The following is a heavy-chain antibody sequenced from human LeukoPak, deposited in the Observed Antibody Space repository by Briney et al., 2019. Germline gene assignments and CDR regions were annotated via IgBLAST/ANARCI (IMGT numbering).Heavy chain of an antibody. V-gene: IGHV3-48*03. CDR1: GFTFSSYE. Sequence: QPGGSLRLSCAASGFTFSSYEMNWVRQAPGKGLEWVSYISSSGSTIYYADSVKGRFTISRDNSKNTLYLQMNSLRAEDTAVYYCAKDPVLLWFGEFFSYWGQGTLVTVSS. D-gene: IGHD3-10*01. CDR3: AKDPVLLWFGEFFSY. J-gene: IGHJ4*02. CDR2: ISSSGSTI.